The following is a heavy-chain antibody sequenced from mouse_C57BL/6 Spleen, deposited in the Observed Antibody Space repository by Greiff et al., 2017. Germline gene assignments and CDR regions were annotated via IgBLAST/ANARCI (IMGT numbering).Heavy chain of an antibody. CDR1: GYTFTDYY. J-gene: IGHJ4*01. V-gene: IGHV1-26*01. CDR2: INPNNGGT. CDR3: ARDYYGIKDYYAMDY. Sequence: QLQQSGPELVKPGASVKISCKASGYTFTDYYMNWVKQSHGKSLEWIGDINPNNGGTSYNQKFKGKATLTVDKSSSTAYMELRSLTSEDSAVYYCARDYYGIKDYYAMDYWGQGTSVTVSS. D-gene: IGHD2-1*01.